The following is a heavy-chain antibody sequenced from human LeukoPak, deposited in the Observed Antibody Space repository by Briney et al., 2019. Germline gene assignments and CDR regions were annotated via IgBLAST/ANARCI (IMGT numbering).Heavy chain of an antibody. V-gene: IGHV3-7*01. CDR1: GFMFSRHW. D-gene: IGHD1-1*01. J-gene: IGHJ4*02. CDR2: IKQDGSER. Sequence: GGSLRLSCAPSGFMFSRHWMSWVRQAPGKGPEWVASIKQDGSERYYVGSVKGRFTISRDNAENLLYLQMNSLRAEDTAVYYCARDGGHRTDFDYWGQGTLVTVSS. CDR3: ARDGGHRTDFDY.